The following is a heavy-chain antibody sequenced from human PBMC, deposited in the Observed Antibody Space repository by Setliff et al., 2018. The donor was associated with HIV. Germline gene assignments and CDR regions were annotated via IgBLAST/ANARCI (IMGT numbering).Heavy chain of an antibody. CDR2: INHSGST. D-gene: IGHD3-3*01. CDR3: ARGRDYTGSWFRPFYLDF. Sequence: SETLSLTCAVYGGAFSGYYWSWIRQTPGKGLEWLGEINHSGSTAYNLALESRVSMSIDTSKNQFSLKLTSVTAADTAIYYCARGRDYTGSWFRPFYLDFWGHGNLVTVSS. J-gene: IGHJ4*01. V-gene: IGHV4-34*01. CDR1: GGAFSGYY.